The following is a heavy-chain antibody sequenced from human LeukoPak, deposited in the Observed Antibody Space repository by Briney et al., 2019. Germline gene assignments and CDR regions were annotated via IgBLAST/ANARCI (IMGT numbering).Heavy chain of an antibody. J-gene: IGHJ5*02. V-gene: IGHV3-48*03. CDR1: GFSAFGLSSYA. CDR2: ISSSGGSTI. D-gene: IGHD3-3*01. CDR3: ARGVGFDP. Sequence: PGGSLRLSCVASGFSAFGLSSYAMSWVRQAPGKGLEWVSYISSSGGSTIYYADSVKGRFTISRDNAKNSLYLHMSSLRAEDSAVYYCARGVGFDPWGQGTLVTVSS.